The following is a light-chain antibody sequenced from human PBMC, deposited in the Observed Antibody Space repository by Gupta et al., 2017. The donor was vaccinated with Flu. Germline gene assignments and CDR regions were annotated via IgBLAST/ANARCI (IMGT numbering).Light chain of an antibody. CDR2: WAT. J-gene: IGKJ2*01. CDR3: QQYCDVFFT. V-gene: IGKV4-1*01. Sequence: SLGERASINCKSSQSVLYDTTKKDYGSWYQKKPGQPTKLLNAWATTREAGGHDRCSAGGAGTDCTRTSASVQAEDGAVYYWQQYCDVFFTFGEGTKVEIK. CDR1: QSVLYDTTKKDY.